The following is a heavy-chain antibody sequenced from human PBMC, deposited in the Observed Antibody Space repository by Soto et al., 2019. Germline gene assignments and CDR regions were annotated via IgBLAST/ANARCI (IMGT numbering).Heavy chain of an antibody. V-gene: IGHV4-34*01. CDR2: INHSGST. CDR1: GGSFSAYY. D-gene: IGHD2-2*01. J-gene: IGHJ4*02. CDR3: ARGAYCSSTTCYGFDY. Sequence: QVQLQQWGAGLLKPSETLSLTCAVYGGSFSAYYWSWIRQPPGKGLEWIGEINHSGSTNYNPSLRSRVTISVDTSKNQFSLKLSSVTAADTAVFYCARGAYCSSTTCYGFDYWGQGTLVTVSS.